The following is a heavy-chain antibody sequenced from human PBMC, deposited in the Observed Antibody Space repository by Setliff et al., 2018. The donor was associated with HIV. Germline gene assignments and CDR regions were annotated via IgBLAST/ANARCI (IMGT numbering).Heavy chain of an antibody. CDR3: ARDAGRWGSYYYFRYMDV. D-gene: IGHD3-16*01. Sequence: GGSLRLSCAASDFTFSTYCMNWVRQAPGKGLEWISSISYRSSYIYYSDSVKGRFTVSRDNYRNTVFLQMNSLRMEDTAVFYCARDAGRWGSYYYFRYMDVWGKGTTVTVSS. CDR2: ISYRSSYI. J-gene: IGHJ6*03. CDR1: DFTFSTYC. V-gene: IGHV3-21*01.